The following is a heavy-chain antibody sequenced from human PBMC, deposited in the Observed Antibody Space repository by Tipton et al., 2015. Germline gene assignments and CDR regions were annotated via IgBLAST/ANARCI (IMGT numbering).Heavy chain of an antibody. J-gene: IGHJ4*02. CDR3: AREDTAIDSDY. D-gene: IGHD5-18*01. CDR1: GYSISSGYY. Sequence: TLSLTCAVSGYSISSGYYWGWIRQPPGKGLEWIGSIYHRGDTNYNPSLKSRVTISLDTSKNQFSLKLNSVTAADTAVYYCAREDTAIDSDYWGQGTLVTVSS. CDR2: IYHRGDT. V-gene: IGHV4-38-2*02.